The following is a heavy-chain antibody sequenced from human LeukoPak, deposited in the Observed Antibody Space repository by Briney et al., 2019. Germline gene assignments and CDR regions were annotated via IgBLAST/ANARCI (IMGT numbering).Heavy chain of an antibody. Sequence: KPSETLSITCTVSGGSISSSSYYWGWIRQPPGKGLEWIGSIYYSGSTYYNPSLKSRVTISVDTSKNQFSLKLSSVTAADTAVYYCARHRRGSYYDYWGQGTLVTVSS. D-gene: IGHD1-26*01. CDR2: IYYSGST. CDR1: GGSISSSSYY. CDR3: ARHRRGSYYDY. J-gene: IGHJ4*02. V-gene: IGHV4-39*01.